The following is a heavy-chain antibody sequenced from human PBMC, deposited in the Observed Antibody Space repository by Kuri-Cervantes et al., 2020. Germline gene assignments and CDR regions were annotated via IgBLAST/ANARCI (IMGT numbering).Heavy chain of an antibody. Sequence: ASVKVSCKASGGTFSSYAISWVRQAPGQGLEWMGWISAYNGNTNYAQKLQGRVTMTTDTSTSTAYMELRSLRSDDTAVYYCARSGSGSYPYYYYYYMDVWGKGTTVTVSS. V-gene: IGHV1-18*01. CDR2: ISAYNGNT. CDR1: GGTFSSYA. CDR3: ARSGSGSYPYYYYYYMDV. D-gene: IGHD3-10*01. J-gene: IGHJ6*03.